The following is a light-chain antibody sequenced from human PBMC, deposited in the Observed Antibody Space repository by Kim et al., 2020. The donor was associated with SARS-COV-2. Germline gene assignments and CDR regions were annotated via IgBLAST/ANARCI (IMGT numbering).Light chain of an antibody. J-gene: IGLJ2*01. CDR1: SLRSYY. CDR2: GKN. Sequence: AVGQTVRITCQGDSLRSYYATWYQQKPGQAPILVIYGKNNRPSGIPDRFSGSSSGNTASLTITGTQAGDEADYYCNSRDSNDNVVFGGGTQLTV. V-gene: IGLV3-19*01. CDR3: NSRDSNDNVV.